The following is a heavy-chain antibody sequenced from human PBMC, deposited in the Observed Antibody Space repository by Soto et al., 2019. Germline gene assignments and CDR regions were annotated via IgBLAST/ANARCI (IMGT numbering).Heavy chain of an antibody. CDR3: ARAHFGSGDWWAGMEV. V-gene: IGHV1-18*01. D-gene: IGHD3-3*02. CDR2: ISAYNGNT. CDR1: GYTFTSYG. J-gene: IGHJ6*02. Sequence: ASVKVSCKASGYTFTSYGISCVRQAPGQGLEWMGWISAYNGNTNYAQKIQGRVTMTTDTSTSTAYMELRSLRSDDTAVYYCARAHFGSGDWWAGMEVWGQGATVTVSS.